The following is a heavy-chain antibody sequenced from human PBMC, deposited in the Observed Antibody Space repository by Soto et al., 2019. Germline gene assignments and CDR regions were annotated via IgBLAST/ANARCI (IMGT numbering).Heavy chain of an antibody. D-gene: IGHD3-10*01. CDR3: ARLAALLLYYGMDV. V-gene: IGHV1-69*01. CDR2: IIPIFGTA. J-gene: IGHJ6*02. CDR1: GGTFSSYA. Sequence: QVQLVQSGAEVKKPGSSVKVSCKASGGTFSSYAISWVRQAPGQGLEWMGGIIPIFGTANYAQKFQGRVTITADESTSTAYMEPSSLRSEDTAVYYCARLAALLLYYGMDVWGQGPTVTVSS.